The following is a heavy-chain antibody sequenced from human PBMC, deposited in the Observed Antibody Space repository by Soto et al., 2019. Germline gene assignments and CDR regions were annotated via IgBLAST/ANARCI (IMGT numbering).Heavy chain of an antibody. Sequence: QVQLQESGPGRVKPSGTLSLTCAVSGGSISSSNWWSWVRQPPGKGLEWIGEIYHSGSTNYNPSLKSRVTIAGGTSKYPCSLKLGSVTAADTAVYYCARELLWFGELAWGQGALVTVSS. D-gene: IGHD3-10*01. CDR1: GGSISSSNW. CDR3: ARELLWFGELA. V-gene: IGHV4-4*02. J-gene: IGHJ5*02. CDR2: IYHSGST.